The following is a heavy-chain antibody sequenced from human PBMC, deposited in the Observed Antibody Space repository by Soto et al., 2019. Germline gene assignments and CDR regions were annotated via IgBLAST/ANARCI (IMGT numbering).Heavy chain of an antibody. Sequence: QVQLVQSGAEVKKPGSSVKVSCKASGGTFSSYTISWVRQAPGQGLEWMGRIVPILGIANYAQKFQGRVTITADKSASTAYMELSSLRSEDTAVYLCAKWGDGYNSGFDYWGQGTLVTVSS. CDR1: GGTFSSYT. V-gene: IGHV1-69*02. CDR3: AKWGDGYNSGFDY. J-gene: IGHJ4*02. D-gene: IGHD5-12*01. CDR2: IVPILGIA.